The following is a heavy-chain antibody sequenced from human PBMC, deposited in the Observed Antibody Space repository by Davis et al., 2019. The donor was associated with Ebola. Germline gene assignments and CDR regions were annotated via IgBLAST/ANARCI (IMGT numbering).Heavy chain of an antibody. CDR3: ARDLLEMTTVIIYYYYGMDV. CDR1: GFTFSSYS. Sequence: GESLKISCAASGFTFSSYSMNWVRQAPGKGLEWVSYISSSSSTIYYADSVKGRFTISRDNSKNTLYLQMNSLRAEDTAVYYCARDLLEMTTVIIYYYYGMDVWGQGTTVTVSS. V-gene: IGHV3-48*01. D-gene: IGHD4-11*01. J-gene: IGHJ6*02. CDR2: ISSSSSTI.